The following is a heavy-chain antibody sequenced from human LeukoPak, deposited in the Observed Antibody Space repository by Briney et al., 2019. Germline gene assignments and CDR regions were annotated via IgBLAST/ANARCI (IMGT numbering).Heavy chain of an antibody. J-gene: IGHJ4*02. V-gene: IGHV3-66*01. CDR3: ARGDGYNFFDS. Sequence: GGSLRLSSAASGFTVSRNYMSWVRQAPGKGLEWVSVIYIDGNTYYADSVRGRFTISRDNSKNTVYLQMNSLRAEDTAVYYCARGDGYNFFDSWGQGTLVSVSS. CDR2: IYIDGNT. CDR1: GFTVSRNY. D-gene: IGHD5-24*01.